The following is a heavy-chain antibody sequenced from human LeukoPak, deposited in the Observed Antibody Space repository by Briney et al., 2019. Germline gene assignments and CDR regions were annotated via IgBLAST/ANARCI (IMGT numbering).Heavy chain of an antibody. CDR3: AKGQRYYYDSSGYLNSFDY. CDR1: GFTFSGYA. V-gene: IGHV3-23*01. D-gene: IGHD3-22*01. Sequence: GGSLRLSCAASGFTFSGYAMSWVRQAPGKGLEWVSAISGSGGSTYYADSVKGRVTISRDNSKNTLYLQMNSLRAEDTAVYYCAKGQRYYYDSSGYLNSFDYWGQGTLVTVSS. CDR2: ISGSGGST. J-gene: IGHJ4*02.